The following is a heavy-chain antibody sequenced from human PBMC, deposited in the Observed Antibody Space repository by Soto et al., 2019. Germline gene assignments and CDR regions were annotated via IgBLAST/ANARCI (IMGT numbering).Heavy chain of an antibody. D-gene: IGHD2-15*01. V-gene: IGHV1-69*01. CDR3: ARSQGGSSSLDIYYYYYYGMDV. CDR1: GGTFSTYA. CDR2: VIPIFGTP. Sequence: QGQLVQSGAEVKKPASSVKVSCKAPGGTFSTYAISWVRQAPGQGLEWMGGVIPIFGTPKYAQKFQGRVTITADESTSTGYMELRSLRSEDTAVYYCARSQGGSSSLDIYYYYYYGMDVWGQGTTVTVSS. J-gene: IGHJ6*02.